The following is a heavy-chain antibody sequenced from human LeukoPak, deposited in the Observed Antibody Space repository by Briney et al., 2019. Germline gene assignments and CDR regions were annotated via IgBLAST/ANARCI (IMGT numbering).Heavy chain of an antibody. J-gene: IGHJ4*02. CDR3: VKSGSPPH. CDR2: ITWDTATV. V-gene: IGHV3-9*01. Sequence: GRSLRLSCAASGFTFDDYAMHWVRQAPGQGLEWVASITWDTATVAYADSVKGRFTISRDNAKNFQYLQMNSLRVEDTALYYCVKSGSPPHWGQGTLVTVSS. D-gene: IGHD1-26*01. CDR1: GFTFDDYA.